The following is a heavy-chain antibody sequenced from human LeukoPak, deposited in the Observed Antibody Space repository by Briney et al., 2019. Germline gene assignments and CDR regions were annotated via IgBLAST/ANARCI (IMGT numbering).Heavy chain of an antibody. CDR2: IIPFLGIT. D-gene: IGHD3-3*02. V-gene: IGHV1-69*16. J-gene: IGHJ3*02. CDR3: ARAGFSALDAFDI. Sequence: SVKVSCKASGGTFSYYTISWVRQAPGQGLEWMGRIIPFLGITNYAQKFQGRVTITTDEPTSTAYMELSSLRSEDTAVYYCARAGFSALDAFDIWGQGTMVTVSS. CDR1: GGTFSYYT.